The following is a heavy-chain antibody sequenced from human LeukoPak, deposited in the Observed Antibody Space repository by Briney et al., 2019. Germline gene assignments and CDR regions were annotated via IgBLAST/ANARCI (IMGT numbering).Heavy chain of an antibody. V-gene: IGHV1-58*01. D-gene: IGHD5-18*01. J-gene: IGHJ4*02. Sequence: SVTVSCTASGFTFTSSAVQWVRQARGQRLEWIGWIVVGSGNTNYAQKFQERVTITRDMSTSTAYMELSSLRSEDTAVYYCAALRGTAMSPYYFDYWGQGTLVTVSS. CDR2: IVVGSGNT. CDR3: AALRGTAMSPYYFDY. CDR1: GFTFTSSA.